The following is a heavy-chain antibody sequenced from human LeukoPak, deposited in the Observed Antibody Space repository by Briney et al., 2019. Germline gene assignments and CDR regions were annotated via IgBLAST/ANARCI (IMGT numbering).Heavy chain of an antibody. Sequence: PGGSLRLSCAASGFTFSDYYMSWIRQAPGKGLEWVSYISSSGSTIYYADSVKGRFTISRDNAKNSLYLQMNSLRAEDTAVYYCAREGSYYDILTGTIGYFDYWGQGTLVTVSS. CDR1: GFTFSDYY. V-gene: IGHV3-11*01. D-gene: IGHD3-9*01. CDR2: ISSSGSTI. CDR3: AREGSYYDILTGTIGYFDY. J-gene: IGHJ4*02.